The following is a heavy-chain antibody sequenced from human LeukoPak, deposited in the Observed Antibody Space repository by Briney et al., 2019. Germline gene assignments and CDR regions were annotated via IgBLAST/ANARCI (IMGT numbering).Heavy chain of an antibody. CDR3: ARSRVGATGRPLNY. Sequence: GGSLRLSCAASGLTFSNYAMIWVRQAPGKGLEWVSYISSGNTTYYADSVKGRFAISRDNAKNSLYLQMNSLRAEDTAVYYCARSRVGATGRPLNYWGQGTLVTVSS. CDR2: ISSGNTT. J-gene: IGHJ4*02. CDR1: GLTFSNYA. D-gene: IGHD1-26*01. V-gene: IGHV3-69-1*02.